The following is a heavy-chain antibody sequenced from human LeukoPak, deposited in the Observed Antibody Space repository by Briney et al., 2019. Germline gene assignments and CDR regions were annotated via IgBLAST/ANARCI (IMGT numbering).Heavy chain of an antibody. Sequence: SVKVSCKASGGTFSSYAISWVRQAPGQGLEWMGGIIPIFGTANYAQKFQGRVTMTEDTSTDTAYMELSSLRSEDTAVYYCATDLLPHSYWGQGTLVTVSS. V-gene: IGHV1-69*06. CDR2: IIPIFGTA. CDR1: GGTFSSYA. J-gene: IGHJ4*02. CDR3: ATDLLPHSY.